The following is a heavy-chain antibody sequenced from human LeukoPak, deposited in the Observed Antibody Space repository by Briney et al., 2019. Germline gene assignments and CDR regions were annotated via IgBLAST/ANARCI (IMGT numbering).Heavy chain of an antibody. V-gene: IGHV3-11*04. D-gene: IGHD3-22*01. J-gene: IGHJ3*02. CDR3: ARDRGHYYDSSGLRCAFDI. Sequence: PGGSLRLSCAASGFTFSDYYMSWIRQAPGKGLEWVSYISSSGSTIYYADSVKGRLTISRDNAKNSLYLQMNSLRAEDTAVYYCARDRGHYYDSSGLRCAFDIWGQGTMVTVSS. CDR2: ISSSGSTI. CDR1: GFTFSDYY.